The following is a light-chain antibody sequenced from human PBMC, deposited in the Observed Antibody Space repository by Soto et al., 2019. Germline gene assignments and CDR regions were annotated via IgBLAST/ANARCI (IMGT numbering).Light chain of an antibody. J-gene: IGKJ5*01. CDR1: QSVSSN. CDR3: RQYNNWPPLT. V-gene: IGKV3-15*01. Sequence: EIVMMQSPATLSVSPGERVTLSCRASQSVSSNLAWYQQKSGQAPRLLIYGASTRATGIPARFSGSGSGTEFTLTISSLQSEDFAIYYCRQYNNWPPLTFGQGTRLEIK. CDR2: GAS.